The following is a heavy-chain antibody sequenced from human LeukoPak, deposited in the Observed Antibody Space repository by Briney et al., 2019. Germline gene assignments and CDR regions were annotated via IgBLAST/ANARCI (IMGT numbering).Heavy chain of an antibody. V-gene: IGHV4-59*11. J-gene: IGHJ5*02. CDR3: ARRGSPGDWFDP. CDR1: GGSIRSHY. CDR2: IYYSGNT. D-gene: IGHD3-10*01. Sequence: SETLSLTCTVSGGSIRSHYWSWIRQPPGKGLEWIGYIYYSGNTNYNPSFKSRVTISVDTSKNKFSLKLSSVTAADTAVYYCARRGSPGDWFDPWGQGTLVTVSS.